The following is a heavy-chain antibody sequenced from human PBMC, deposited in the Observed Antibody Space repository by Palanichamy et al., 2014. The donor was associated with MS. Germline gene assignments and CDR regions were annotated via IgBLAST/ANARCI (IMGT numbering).Heavy chain of an antibody. J-gene: IGHJ4*02. V-gene: IGHV3-33*01. Sequence: QVQLVESGGGVVQPGRSLRLSCAASGFTFSTYDMHWVRQAPGKGLEWVAFIWYDGSKEHYADSVKGRFTVSRDNSKKTLYLQLNSLRAEDTAVYYCARPFCSSTSCYGLFNYWGQGTLVTASS. CDR2: IWYDGSKE. CDR1: GFTFSTYD. D-gene: IGHD2-2*01. CDR3: ARPFCSSTSCYGLFNY.